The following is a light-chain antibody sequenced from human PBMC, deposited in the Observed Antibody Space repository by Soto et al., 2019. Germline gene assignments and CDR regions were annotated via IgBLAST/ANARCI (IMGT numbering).Light chain of an antibody. CDR3: QHYGSSPIT. J-gene: IGKJ5*01. CDR2: GAS. CDR1: QSVVSDY. V-gene: IGKV3-20*01. Sequence: EIVLTQSPATLSLSPGERATLSCRASQSVVSDYVVWYHHKPGQAPRLLIYGASRRATGIPDRCSGSGSGTDFILTISRLEPEDFAVYYCQHYGSSPITFGQGTRLEIK.